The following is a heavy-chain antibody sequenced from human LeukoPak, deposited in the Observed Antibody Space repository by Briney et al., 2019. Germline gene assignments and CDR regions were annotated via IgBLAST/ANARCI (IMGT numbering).Heavy chain of an antibody. CDR3: ARHNPLTYYDFWSGPINWFDP. V-gene: IGHV4-38-2*01. Sequence: SETLSLTCAVSGYSISSGYYWGWIRQPPGKGLEWIGSIYHSGSTYYNPSLKSRVTISVDTSKNQFSLTLSSVTAADTAVYYCARHNPLTYYDFWSGPINWFDPWGQGTLVTVSS. D-gene: IGHD3-3*01. J-gene: IGHJ5*02. CDR2: IYHSGST. CDR1: GYSISSGYY.